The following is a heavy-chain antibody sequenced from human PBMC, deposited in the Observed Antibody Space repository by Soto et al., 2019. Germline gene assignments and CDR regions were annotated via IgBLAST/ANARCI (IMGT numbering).Heavy chain of an antibody. D-gene: IGHD2-21*02. J-gene: IGHJ4*02. Sequence: QVQLVQSGAEVKKPGSSVKVSCKASGGTFSSYTISWVRQAPGQGLEWMGRIIPILGIANYAQKFQGRVTITADKSTSTAYMELSSLRAEDTAVYYCASARGDGGNSYWGQGTLVTVSS. CDR1: GGTFSSYT. V-gene: IGHV1-69*02. CDR2: IIPILGIA. CDR3: ASARGDGGNSY.